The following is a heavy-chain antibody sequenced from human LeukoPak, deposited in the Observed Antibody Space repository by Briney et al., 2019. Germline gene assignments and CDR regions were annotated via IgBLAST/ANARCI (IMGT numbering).Heavy chain of an antibody. CDR2: ISGSGGST. CDR3: AKVGDYDFWSGYYYFDY. CDR1: GFTFSSYA. J-gene: IGHJ4*02. D-gene: IGHD3-3*01. Sequence: GGSPRLSCAASGFTFSSYAMSWVRQAPGKGLEWVSAISGSGGSTYYADSVKGRFTISRDNSKNTLYLQMNSLRAGDTAVYYCAKVGDYDFWSGYYYFDYWGQGTLVTVSS. V-gene: IGHV3-23*01.